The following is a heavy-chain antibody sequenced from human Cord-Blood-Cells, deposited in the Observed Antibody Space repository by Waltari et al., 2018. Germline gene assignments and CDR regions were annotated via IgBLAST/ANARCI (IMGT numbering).Heavy chain of an antibody. Sequence: EAQLVESGGGLVQPGGSLRLSCAASGFTFSSYAMSWVRQAPGKGLEWVSAISGSGGSTYYADSVKGRFTIARDNSKNTLYLQMNSLRAEDTAVYYCAKAADFWSGYYTKSSVDYWGQGTLVTVSS. CDR3: AKAADFWSGYYTKSSVDY. J-gene: IGHJ4*02. CDR1: GFTFSSYA. D-gene: IGHD3-3*01. V-gene: IGHV3-23*04. CDR2: ISGSGGST.